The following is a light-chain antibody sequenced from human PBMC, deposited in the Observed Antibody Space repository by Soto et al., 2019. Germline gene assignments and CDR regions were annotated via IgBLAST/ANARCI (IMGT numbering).Light chain of an antibody. Sequence: QPVLTQSPSASASLGASVKLTCTLSSGHSSYAIAWHQQQPEKGPRYVMKLSSDGSHSKGDGIPDRFSGSSSGDERYLTISSLQSEDEADYYCQTWDTGARVVFGGGTKLTVL. CDR1: SGHSSYA. V-gene: IGLV4-69*01. CDR2: LSSDGSH. J-gene: IGLJ2*01. CDR3: QTWDTGARVV.